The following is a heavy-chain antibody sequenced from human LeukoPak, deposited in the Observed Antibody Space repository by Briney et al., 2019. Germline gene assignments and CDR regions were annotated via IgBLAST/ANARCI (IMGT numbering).Heavy chain of an antibody. CDR1: GFTFNTYA. V-gene: IGHV3-23*01. Sequence: PGGSLRLSCAASGFTFNTYAMSWVRQAPRKGLEWVATVTASGEITYYADSVKGRFTISRDTPKNTLYLQMNSLRVEDTAVYYCASWPVGWYGEDSWGQGTLVTVSS. D-gene: IGHD6-19*01. CDR2: VTASGEIT. J-gene: IGHJ4*02. CDR3: ASWPVGWYGEDS.